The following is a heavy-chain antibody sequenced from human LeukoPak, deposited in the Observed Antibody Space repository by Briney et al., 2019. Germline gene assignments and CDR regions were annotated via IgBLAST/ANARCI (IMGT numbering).Heavy chain of an antibody. CDR1: GFTFSSYG. J-gene: IGHJ5*02. V-gene: IGHV3-30*18. CDR3: AKDGATTWFGEAT. Sequence: GRSLRLSCAASGFTFSSYGMQWVRQAPGKGLEWVALISPDGRDKYYGDSVKGRSTISRDNSKNTLYLQMNSPRAEDTAVYYCAKDGATTWFGEATWGQGTPVTVSS. D-gene: IGHD3-10*01. CDR2: ISPDGRDK.